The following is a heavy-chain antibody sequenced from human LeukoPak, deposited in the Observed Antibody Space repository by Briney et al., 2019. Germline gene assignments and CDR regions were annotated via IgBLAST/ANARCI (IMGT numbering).Heavy chain of an antibody. D-gene: IGHD3-3*01. CDR1: GGSISSYY. Sequence: PSETLSLTCTVSGGSISSYYWSWIRQPPGKGLEWIGNIYYSGSTFYNPSFKSRVTISVDTSKNQFSLKVNSMTAADTAVYFCARRTWGGPHYFDYWGQGTLVTVSS. V-gene: IGHV4-59*04. J-gene: IGHJ4*02. CDR2: IYYSGST. CDR3: ARRTWGGPHYFDY.